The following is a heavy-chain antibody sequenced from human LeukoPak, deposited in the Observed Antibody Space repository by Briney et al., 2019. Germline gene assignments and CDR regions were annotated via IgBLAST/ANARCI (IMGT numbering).Heavy chain of an antibody. Sequence: GRSLRLSCAASGFTFSTYGMHWVRQAPGKGLEWVSIIWYDGTNKYYADSVKGRFTISRDNSKNTLYLQMNSLRAEDTAMYYCARSTATGGIFDYWGQGTLVTVSS. V-gene: IGHV3-33*01. CDR1: GFTFSTYG. CDR3: ARSTATGGIFDY. CDR2: IWYDGTNK. J-gene: IGHJ4*02. D-gene: IGHD2-15*01.